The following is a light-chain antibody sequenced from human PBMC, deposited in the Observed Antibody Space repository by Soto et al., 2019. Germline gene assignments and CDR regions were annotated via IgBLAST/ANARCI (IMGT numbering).Light chain of an antibody. CDR3: QQFSSSPFT. V-gene: IGKV3-20*01. Sequence: EIVLTQSPGTLSLSPGERATLSCRASQSVSIRYLAWYQQKPGLAPRLLIYGASGRATGIPYRFSGSGSGTDFTLTISRLEPEDFAVYYCQQFSSSPFTFGPGTKVDIK. CDR1: QSVSIRY. J-gene: IGKJ3*01. CDR2: GAS.